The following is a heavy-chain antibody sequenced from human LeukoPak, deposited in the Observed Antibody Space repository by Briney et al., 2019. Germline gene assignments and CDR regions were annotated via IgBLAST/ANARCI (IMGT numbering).Heavy chain of an antibody. CDR1: GASVSTSH. D-gene: IGHD2/OR15-2a*01. Sequence: SETLSLTCVASGASVSTSHWNWIRQLPGKGLEWIGCLSYTGKTDYNPSLTNRVTISFDTSENQVSLKLTSVTAADTAVYYCSEGYFEPFDHWGQGTLVTVSS. J-gene: IGHJ4*02. CDR2: LSYTGKT. V-gene: IGHV4-59*02. CDR3: SEGYFEPFDH.